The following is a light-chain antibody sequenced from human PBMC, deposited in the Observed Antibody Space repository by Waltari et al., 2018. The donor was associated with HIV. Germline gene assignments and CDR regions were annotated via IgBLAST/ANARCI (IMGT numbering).Light chain of an antibody. CDR1: SSDVGGYNY. J-gene: IGLJ2*01. CDR3: SSHAGSKVV. Sequence: QSALTQPPSASGSPGQSVTLSCTGTSSDVGGYNYVSWHQQHPGKAPKLMIYDVIKRPFGVPDRFAGSKSGNTASLTASWLHPEDEADYYRSSHAGSKVVFGGGTRLTVL. V-gene: IGLV2-8*01. CDR2: DVI.